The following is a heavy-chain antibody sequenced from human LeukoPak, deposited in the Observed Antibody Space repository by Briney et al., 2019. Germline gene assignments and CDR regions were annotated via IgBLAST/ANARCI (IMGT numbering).Heavy chain of an antibody. D-gene: IGHD3-22*01. V-gene: IGHV4-59*12. CDR3: ASGKMTISRKWIVVPGPIDY. Sequence: SETLSLTCTVSGGSINSYYWSWIRQPPGKGLEWIGNIFYSGSTNYNPSLKSRVTISVDTSKNQFSLELTSVTAADTAVYYCASGKMTISRKWIVVPGPIDYWGQGTLVTVSS. J-gene: IGHJ4*02. CDR1: GGSINSYY. CDR2: IFYSGST.